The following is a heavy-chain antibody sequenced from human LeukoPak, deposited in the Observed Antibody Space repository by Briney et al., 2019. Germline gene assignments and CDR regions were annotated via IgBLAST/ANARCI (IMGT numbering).Heavy chain of an antibody. Sequence: PSETLSLTCAVYGGSSSGYYWSWIRQPPGKGLEWIGEINHSGSTNYNPSLKSRVTISVDTSKNQFSLKLSSVAAADTAVYYCARGIDPWEIADSGYWGQGTLVTVSS. D-gene: IGHD6-13*01. CDR2: INHSGST. CDR1: GGSSSGYY. CDR3: ARGIDPWEIADSGY. V-gene: IGHV4-34*01. J-gene: IGHJ4*02.